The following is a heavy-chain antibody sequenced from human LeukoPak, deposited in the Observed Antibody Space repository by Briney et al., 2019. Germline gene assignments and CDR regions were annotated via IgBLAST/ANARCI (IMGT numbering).Heavy chain of an antibody. J-gene: IGHJ2*01. CDR1: EFTFSNFW. Sequence: GGSLRLSCSASEFTFSNFWMSWVRQAPGKGPEWVANIKQDGSEKYVDSVKGRFTISRDNAETSLHLQMNSLRAGDTAVYYCARGGNHGDYWYFDLWGRGTLVTVSS. CDR3: ARGGNHGDYWYFDL. V-gene: IGHV3-7*01. D-gene: IGHD4-17*01. CDR2: IKQDGSE.